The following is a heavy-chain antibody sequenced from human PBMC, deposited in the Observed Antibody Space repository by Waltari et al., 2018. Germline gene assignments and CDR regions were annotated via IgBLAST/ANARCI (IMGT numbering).Heavy chain of an antibody. Sequence: EVQLVESGGGLIQPGGSLRLSCAASGFTVSSTYMSWVRQAPGKGLEWVSVIYSGGSTYYADSVKGRFTISRDNSKNTLYLQMNSLRAEDTAVYYCARDRRYNWNDVSAFDIWGQGTMVTVSS. CDR3: ARDRRYNWNDVSAFDI. D-gene: IGHD1-20*01. V-gene: IGHV3-53*01. CDR2: IYSGGST. J-gene: IGHJ3*02. CDR1: GFTVSSTY.